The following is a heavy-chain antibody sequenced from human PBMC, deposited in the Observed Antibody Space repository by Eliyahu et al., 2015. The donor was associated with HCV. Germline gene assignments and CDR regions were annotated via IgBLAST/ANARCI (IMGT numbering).Heavy chain of an antibody. Sequence: QVQVVESGGGLVKPGGSLXLSXAASGFIFSDYYMNWIRQAPGKGLEWVSWISISGNTMKYADSVKGRFTISRDNAKNSVFLQMNILRVEDTAVYYCARGSSSSPYFDPWGQGTLVTVSS. J-gene: IGHJ5*02. V-gene: IGHV3-11*01. CDR1: GFIFSDYY. D-gene: IGHD6-6*01. CDR3: ARGSSSSPYFDP. CDR2: ISISGNTM.